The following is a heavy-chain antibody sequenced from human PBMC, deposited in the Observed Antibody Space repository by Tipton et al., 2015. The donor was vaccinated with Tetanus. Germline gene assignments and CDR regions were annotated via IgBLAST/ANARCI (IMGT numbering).Heavy chain of an antibody. CDR2: ISYDGTDT. D-gene: IGHD6-19*01. CDR1: GFTFRSYA. Sequence: SLRLSCAASGFTFRSYAMHWVRQVPGKGLEWVAFISYDGTDTNYANSVKGRFTISRDSARNTLSLQMNSLGGEDTALYYCAKGKGIFSSGWRHYFDSWGQGTLVNVSA. J-gene: IGHJ4*02. V-gene: IGHV3-30*18. CDR3: AKGKGIFSSGWRHYFDS.